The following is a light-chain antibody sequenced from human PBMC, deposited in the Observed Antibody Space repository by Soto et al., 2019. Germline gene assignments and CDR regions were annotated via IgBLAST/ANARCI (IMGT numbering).Light chain of an antibody. Sequence: QSVLTQPASVSGSPGQSITISCTGTSSDIGGHNYVSWHQQAPGKAPKLMIYEVTNRPSGVSNRFSGSKSGNTASLTISGLQPEDEADYYCSSFSTSITPCVFGTGTKVTVL. V-gene: IGLV2-14*01. CDR2: EVT. J-gene: IGLJ1*01. CDR1: SSDIGGHNY. CDR3: SSFSTSITPCV.